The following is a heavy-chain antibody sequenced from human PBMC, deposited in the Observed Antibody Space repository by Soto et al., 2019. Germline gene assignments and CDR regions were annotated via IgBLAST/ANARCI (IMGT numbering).Heavy chain of an antibody. CDR3: ARDPLEEQWLVDY. Sequence: GGSLRLSCAASGFTFSSYSMNWVRQAPGKGLEWVSSISSSSSYIYYADSVKGRFTISRDNAKNSLYLQMNSLRAEDTAVYYCARDPLEEQWLVDYWGQGTLVTVSS. V-gene: IGHV3-21*01. CDR1: GFTFSSYS. J-gene: IGHJ4*02. D-gene: IGHD6-19*01. CDR2: ISSSSSYI.